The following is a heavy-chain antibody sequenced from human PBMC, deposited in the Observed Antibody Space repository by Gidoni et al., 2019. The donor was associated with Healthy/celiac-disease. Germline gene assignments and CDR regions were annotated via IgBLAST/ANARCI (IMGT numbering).Heavy chain of an antibody. J-gene: IGHJ4*01. V-gene: IGHV3-30*18. Sequence: QVQLVESGGGVVQPGRSLRLSCAASGFTFSSYGMHWVRQAPGNGLEWVAVISYDGSNKYYADSVKGRFTISRDNSKNTLYLQMNSLRAEDTAVYYCAKGLREFDYWGHGTLVTVSS. CDR2: ISYDGSNK. CDR3: AKGLREFDY. CDR1: GFTFSSYG. D-gene: IGHD4-17*01.